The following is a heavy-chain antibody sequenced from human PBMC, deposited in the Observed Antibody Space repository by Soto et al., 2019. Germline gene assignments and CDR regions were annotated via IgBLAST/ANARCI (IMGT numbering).Heavy chain of an antibody. CDR3: ARDRRIEQLVPGNSCYGMDV. CDR2: IYYSGST. CDR1: GGSVSSGSYY. Sequence: SETLSLTCTVSGGSVSSGSYYWSWIRQPPGKGLEWIGCIYYSGSTNYNPSLKSRVTISVDTSKNQFSLKLSSVTAADTAVYYCARDRRIEQLVPGNSCYGMDVWGQGTTVTVSS. D-gene: IGHD6-6*01. V-gene: IGHV4-61*01. J-gene: IGHJ6*02.